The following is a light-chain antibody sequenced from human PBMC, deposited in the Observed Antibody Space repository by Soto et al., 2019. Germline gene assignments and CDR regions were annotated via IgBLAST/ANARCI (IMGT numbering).Light chain of an antibody. J-gene: IGKJ1*01. CDR3: QQYGSSPWT. Sequence: EIVLTQSQRTLSLSPGERANLSCRASQSVSSSYLAGYQQKPGQAPRLLIYGASSRATGIPDRFSGSGSGTDVTLTISRLEPEDFAVYYCQQYGSSPWTFGQGTKVEIK. CDR2: GAS. CDR1: QSVSSSY. V-gene: IGKV3-20*01.